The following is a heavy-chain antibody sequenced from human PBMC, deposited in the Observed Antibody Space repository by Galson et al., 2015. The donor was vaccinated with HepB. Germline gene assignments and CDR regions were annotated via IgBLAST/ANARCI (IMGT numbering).Heavy chain of an antibody. D-gene: IGHD3-16*01. CDR1: GFTFSDYW. V-gene: IGHV3-74*01. CDR3: AVRGGS. J-gene: IGHJ1*01. CDR2: IKSDGITT. Sequence: SLRLSCAASGFTFSDYWIHWVRQAPGGRLLWVSLIKSDGITTAYADSVKGRFFISRDNAKNTLYLQMNSLRDEDTAVYYCAVRGGSWGQGTLVTVSS.